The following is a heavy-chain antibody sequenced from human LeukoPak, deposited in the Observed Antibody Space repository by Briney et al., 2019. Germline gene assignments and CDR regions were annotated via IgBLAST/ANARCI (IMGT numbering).Heavy chain of an antibody. CDR1: GGSISSYY. CDR3: ARANWGSIDY. Sequence: PPETLSLTCTVSGGSISSYYWSWIRQPPGKGLEWIGYIYHSGSTNYNPSLKSRVSTSVDTSKNQFSLKLSSVTAADTAVYYCARANWGSIDYWGQGTLVTVSS. D-gene: IGHD7-27*01. J-gene: IGHJ4*02. CDR2: IYHSGST. V-gene: IGHV4-59*01.